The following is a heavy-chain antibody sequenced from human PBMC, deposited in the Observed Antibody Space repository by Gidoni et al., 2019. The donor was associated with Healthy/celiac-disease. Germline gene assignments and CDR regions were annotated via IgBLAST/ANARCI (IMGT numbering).Heavy chain of an antibody. J-gene: IGHJ6*02. Sequence: EVQLVESGGGLIQPGRSLRLSCSASGFTVSSNYMSWVRQAPGKGLEWVSVIYSGGSTYNADSVKGRFTISRDNSKNTLYLQMNSLRAEDTAVYYCAREAYSEYYYYGMDVWGQGTTVTVSS. CDR3: AREAYSEYYYYGMDV. CDR1: GFTVSSNY. CDR2: IYSGGST. V-gene: IGHV3-53*01. D-gene: IGHD4-4*01.